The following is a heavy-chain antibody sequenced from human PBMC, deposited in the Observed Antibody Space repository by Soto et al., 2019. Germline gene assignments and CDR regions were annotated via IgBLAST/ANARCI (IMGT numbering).Heavy chain of an antibody. Sequence: SVKVSCKAAGGTFSDYALSWVRQAPGQGLEWMGGIIPMFATTNYAQKFQGRVTITADDSATTAHMELSSLKSEDTAVYYCARGRGIGFSSTWNIYWYYNMDVWGQGTTVTVSS. CDR3: ARGRGIGFSSTWNIYWYYNMDV. D-gene: IGHD6-13*01. V-gene: IGHV1-69*13. CDR2: IIPMFATT. CDR1: GGTFSDYA. J-gene: IGHJ6*02.